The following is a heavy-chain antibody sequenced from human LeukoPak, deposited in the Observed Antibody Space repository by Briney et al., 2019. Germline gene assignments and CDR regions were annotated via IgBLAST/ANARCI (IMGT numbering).Heavy chain of an antibody. V-gene: IGHV3-23*01. CDR2: ISGSGGST. D-gene: IGHD3-22*01. CDR1: GFTFSSYG. Sequence: GGTLRLSCAASGFTFSSYGMSWVRQAPGKGLEWVSAISGSGGSTYYADSVKGRFTIPRDNSKNTLYLQMNSLRAEDTAVYYCAKSYYYDSGYFDYWGRGTLVTVSS. J-gene: IGHJ4*02. CDR3: AKSYYYDSGYFDY.